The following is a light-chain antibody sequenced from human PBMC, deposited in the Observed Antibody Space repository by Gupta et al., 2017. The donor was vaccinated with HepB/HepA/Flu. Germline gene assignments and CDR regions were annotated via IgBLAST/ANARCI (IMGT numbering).Light chain of an antibody. J-gene: IGLJ2*01. V-gene: IGLV1-47*02. CDR2: SNN. CDR3: AAWDDSLSGVV. CDR1: TSNIGSNR. Sequence: QSVLTQPPSASGTPGQRVTISCSGSTSNIGSNRVYWYQQLPGTAPKLLIYSNNQRPSWVPDRFSGSKSGTSASLAISGLRSEDEADYYCAAWDDSLSGVVFGGGTKLTVL.